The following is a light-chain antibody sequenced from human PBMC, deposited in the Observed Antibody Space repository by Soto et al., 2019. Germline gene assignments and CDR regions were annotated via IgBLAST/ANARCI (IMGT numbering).Light chain of an antibody. CDR3: QQSYSTPLT. Sequence: DIQMTQSPSSLSASVGDRVTITCRASQSISSYLNWSQQKPGKAPKLLIYAASSLQSGVPSRFSGSGSGTDFTLTISSLQPEEFATYYCQQSYSTPLTCGGGTKVEIK. CDR2: AAS. CDR1: QSISSY. V-gene: IGKV1-39*01. J-gene: IGKJ4*02.